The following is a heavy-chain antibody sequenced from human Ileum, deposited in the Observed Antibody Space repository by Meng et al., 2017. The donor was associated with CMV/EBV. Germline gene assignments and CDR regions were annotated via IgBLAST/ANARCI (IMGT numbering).Heavy chain of an antibody. CDR2: MNPNSGNT. D-gene: IGHD1-14*01. V-gene: IGHV1-8*02. Sequence: ASVKVSCKASGYTFTSYDINWVRQATGQGLEWMGWMNPNSGNTGYAQKFQGRVTISVDTSKNQFSLKLSSVTAADTAVYYCARGINRRYWYFDLWGRGTLVTVSS. CDR1: GYTFTSYD. CDR3: ARGINRRYWYFDL. J-gene: IGHJ2*01.